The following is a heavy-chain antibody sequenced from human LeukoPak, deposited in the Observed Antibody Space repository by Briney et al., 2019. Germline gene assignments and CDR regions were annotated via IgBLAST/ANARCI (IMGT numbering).Heavy chain of an antibody. V-gene: IGHV3-7*03. J-gene: IGHJ4*02. CDR3: AKSQLRFLEWLFDY. Sequence: GGSLRLSCAASGFTFSSYWMSWVRQAPGKGLEWVANIKQDGSEKYYVDSVKGRFTISRDNAKNSLYLQMNSLRAEDTALYYCAKSQLRFLEWLFDYWGQGTLVTVSS. CDR2: IKQDGSEK. CDR1: GFTFSSYW. D-gene: IGHD3-3*01.